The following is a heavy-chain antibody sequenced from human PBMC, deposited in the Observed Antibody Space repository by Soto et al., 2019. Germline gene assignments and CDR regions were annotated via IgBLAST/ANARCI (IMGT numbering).Heavy chain of an antibody. CDR3: ARNNYYDSSGYYYFDY. Sequence: SAQVSYKASGGTFRSYAISWVRQAPGQGLEWMGGIIPIFGTTKHAQKFQGRVTSTADESTSTVYMELSRLTSEDTALYYCARNNYYDSSGYYYFDYWGQGTPVSVSS. D-gene: IGHD3-22*01. CDR2: IIPIFGTT. V-gene: IGHV1-69*13. CDR1: GGTFRSYA. J-gene: IGHJ4*02.